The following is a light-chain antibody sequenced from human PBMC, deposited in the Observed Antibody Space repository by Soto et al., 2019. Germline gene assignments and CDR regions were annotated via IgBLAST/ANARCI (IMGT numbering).Light chain of an antibody. CDR3: QVWDSSSDHLWV. V-gene: IGLV3-21*04. CDR2: YDS. Sequence: SYKLTQPPSVSVAPGKTARITCGGNNIGSKSVHWYQQKPGQAPVLVIYYDSDRPSGIPERFSGSNSGNTATLTISRVEAGDEADYYCQVWDSSSDHLWVFGGGTKLTVL. J-gene: IGLJ3*02. CDR1: NIGSKS.